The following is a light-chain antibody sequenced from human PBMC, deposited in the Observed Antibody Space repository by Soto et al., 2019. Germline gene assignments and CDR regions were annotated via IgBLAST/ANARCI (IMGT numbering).Light chain of an antibody. Sequence: EIVMTQSPATLSVSPGERATLSCRARQTVTGALAWYQQKPGQAPRLLLYGASTRATGVPDRFSGSGSGTDFTLTISSLQSEDFAVYYCQQYNDWPPYTFGQGTNVEIK. V-gene: IGKV3-15*01. J-gene: IGKJ2*01. CDR3: QQYNDWPPYT. CDR1: QTVTGA. CDR2: GAS.